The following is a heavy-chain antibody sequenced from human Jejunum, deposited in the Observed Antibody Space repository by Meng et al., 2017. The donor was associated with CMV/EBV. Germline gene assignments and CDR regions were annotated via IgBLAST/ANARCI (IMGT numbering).Heavy chain of an antibody. J-gene: IGHJ4*02. D-gene: IGHD5-18*01. V-gene: IGHV3-66*03. Sequence: SGFTVSSTYMSWVRQAPGKGLEWVSAIFGSGTTVYPDSVKGRFTISRDNSKNTVYLQMNSLKLEDTAVYYCARGADTPVVLPPDLWGQGTLVTVSS. CDR2: IFGSGTT. CDR1: GFTVSSTY. CDR3: ARGADTPVVLPPDL.